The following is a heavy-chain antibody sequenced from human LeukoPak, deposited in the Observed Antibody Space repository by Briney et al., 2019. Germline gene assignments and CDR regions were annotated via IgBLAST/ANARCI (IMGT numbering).Heavy chain of an antibody. CDR1: GFTFDDYA. J-gene: IGHJ1*01. CDR2: ICWNSGSI. V-gene: IGHV3-9*01. D-gene: IGHD3-22*01. CDR3: AKAGYYYDSSGHGEYFQH. Sequence: PGGSLRLSCAASGFTFDDYAMHWVRQAPGKGLEWVSGICWNSGSIGYADSVKGRFTISRDNAKNSLYLQMNSLRAEDTALYYCAKAGYYYDSSGHGEYFQHWGQGTLVTVSS.